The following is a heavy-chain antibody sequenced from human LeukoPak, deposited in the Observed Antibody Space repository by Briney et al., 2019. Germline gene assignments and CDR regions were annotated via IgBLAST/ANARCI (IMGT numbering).Heavy chain of an antibody. CDR1: GFTFSSYV. Sequence: GGSLRLSCAASGFTFSSYVMSWVRQAPSKGLGWVSAISSSGSSTYYADSVKGRFTISRDNSKNALYLQMHSLRAEDTAVYFCAKVYDSSGYYSSDAIDISGQGTMVTMSS. D-gene: IGHD3-22*01. V-gene: IGHV3-23*01. CDR3: AKVYDSSGYYSSDAIDI. J-gene: IGHJ3*02. CDR2: ISSSGSST.